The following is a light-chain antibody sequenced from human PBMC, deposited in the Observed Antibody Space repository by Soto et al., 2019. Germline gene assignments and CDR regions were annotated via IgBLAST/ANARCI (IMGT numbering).Light chain of an antibody. J-gene: IGKJ5*01. V-gene: IGKV1-5*01. CDR1: ENIVTW. CDR3: QHYYSYSIT. Sequence: EIQITQTPSTLSAAVGDRANITFPSSENIVTWLAWYQQKPGKAPNLLISDASSLASGVPSRFSGSGSGTEFTLTISTLQTDDFATYFCQHYYSYSITFGQGTRLEIK. CDR2: DAS.